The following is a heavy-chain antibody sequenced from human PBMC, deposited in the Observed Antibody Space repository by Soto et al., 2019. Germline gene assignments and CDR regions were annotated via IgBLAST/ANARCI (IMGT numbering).Heavy chain of an antibody. D-gene: IGHD3-22*01. J-gene: IGHJ4*02. CDR1: GGTFSSYA. CDR2: IIPIFGTA. Sequence: SVKVSCKASGGTFSSYAISWVRQAPGQGLEWMGGIIPIFGTANYAQKFQGRVTITADESTSTAYMELSSLRSEDTAVYYCAMTYYYDSSGYYFTFDYWGQGTLVTVSS. V-gene: IGHV1-69*13. CDR3: AMTYYYDSSGYYFTFDY.